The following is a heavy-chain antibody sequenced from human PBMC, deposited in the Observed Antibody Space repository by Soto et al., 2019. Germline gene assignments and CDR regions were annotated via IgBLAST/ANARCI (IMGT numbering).Heavy chain of an antibody. J-gene: IGHJ4*02. CDR1: GYTFTSYG. CDR2: ISAYNGNT. D-gene: IGHD3-3*01. CDR3: ARDFTIFGVVTEFDY. Sequence: ASVKVSCKASGYTFTSYGISWVRQAPGQGLEWMGWISAYNGNTNYAQKLQGRVTMTTDTSTSTAYMELRSLRSDDTAVYYCARDFTIFGVVTEFDYWGQGTLVTVSS. V-gene: IGHV1-18*01.